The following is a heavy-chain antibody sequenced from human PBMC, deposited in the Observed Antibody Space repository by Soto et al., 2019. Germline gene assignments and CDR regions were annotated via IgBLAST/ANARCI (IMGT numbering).Heavy chain of an antibody. CDR3: ARDYYDSSGYYYVYAFDI. V-gene: IGHV4-30-2*01. J-gene: IGHJ3*02. D-gene: IGHD3-22*01. Sequence: SETLSLTCTVSGGSISSGGYSWSWIRQPPGKGLEWIGYIYHSGSTYYNPSLKSRVTISVDRSKNQFSLKLSSVTAADTAVYYCARDYYDSSGYYYVYAFDIWGQGTMVTVSS. CDR1: GGSISSGGYS. CDR2: IYHSGST.